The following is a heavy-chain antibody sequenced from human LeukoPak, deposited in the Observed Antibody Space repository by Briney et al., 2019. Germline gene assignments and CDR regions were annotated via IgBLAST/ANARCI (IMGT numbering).Heavy chain of an antibody. Sequence: PGGSLRLSCAASGFTFDDYAMHWVRQAPGKGLEWVSLISWNGGSTYYADSVKGRFIISRDNSKNSLYLQMNSLRAEDTALYYCAKAATEYSSSWLDYWGQGTLVTVSS. CDR2: ISWNGGST. V-gene: IGHV3-43D*04. CDR3: AKAATEYSSSWLDY. J-gene: IGHJ4*02. D-gene: IGHD6-6*01. CDR1: GFTFDDYA.